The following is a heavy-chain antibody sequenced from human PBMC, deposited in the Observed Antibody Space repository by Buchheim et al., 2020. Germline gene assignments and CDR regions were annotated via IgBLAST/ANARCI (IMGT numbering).Heavy chain of an antibody. J-gene: IGHJ6*02. Sequence: QVQLVQSGAEVKKPGASVKVSCKASGYTFTGYYMHWVRQAPGQGLEWMGWINPNSGGTNYAQKFQGRVTMTRDSSISTSFMELSRLRSDDTAVYYCARALYDFWSGYGMDVWGQGTT. CDR3: ARALYDFWSGYGMDV. CDR1: GYTFTGYY. CDR2: INPNSGGT. D-gene: IGHD3-3*01. V-gene: IGHV1-2*02.